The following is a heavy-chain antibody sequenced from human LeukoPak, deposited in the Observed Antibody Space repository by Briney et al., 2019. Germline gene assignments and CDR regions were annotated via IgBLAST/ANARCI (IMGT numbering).Heavy chain of an antibody. V-gene: IGHV3-74*01. D-gene: IGHD2-8*01. CDR2: INSDGSST. CDR3: ARGGYCTNGVCLYYFDY. Sequence: GGSLRLSCAASGFTFSSYWMHWVRQAPGKGLVLVSRINSDGSSTSYADSVKGRFTISRDNAKNTLYLQINSLRAEDTAVYYCARGGYCTNGVCLYYFDYWGQGTLVTVSS. J-gene: IGHJ4*02. CDR1: GFTFSSYW.